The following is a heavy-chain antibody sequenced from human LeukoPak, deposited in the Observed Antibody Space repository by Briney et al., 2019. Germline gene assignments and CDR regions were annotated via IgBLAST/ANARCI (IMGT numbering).Heavy chain of an antibody. CDR3: AKPVPAATEGDY. D-gene: IGHD2-2*01. Sequence: GGTLRLSCAASGFTFSSYGMSWVRQAPGKGLEWVSAISGSGGSTYYADSVKGRFTISRDNSKNTLYLQMNGLRAEDTAVYYCAKPVPAATEGDYWGQGTLVTVSS. V-gene: IGHV3-23*01. CDR1: GFTFSSYG. J-gene: IGHJ4*02. CDR2: ISGSGGST.